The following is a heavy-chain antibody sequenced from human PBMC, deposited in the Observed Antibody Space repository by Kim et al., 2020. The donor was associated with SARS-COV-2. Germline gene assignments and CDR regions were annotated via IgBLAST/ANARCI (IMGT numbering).Heavy chain of an antibody. V-gene: IGHV3-30-3*01. J-gene: IGHJ6*02. Sequence: GGPLRLSCAASGFTFSSYAMHWVRQAPGKGLEGVAVISYDGSNKYYADSVKGRFTISRDNSKNTLYLQMNSLRAEDTAVYYCARAAYGGYYDGMDVWGQG. CDR2: ISYDGSNK. D-gene: IGHD3-10*01. CDR3: ARAAYGGYYDGMDV. CDR1: GFTFSSYA.